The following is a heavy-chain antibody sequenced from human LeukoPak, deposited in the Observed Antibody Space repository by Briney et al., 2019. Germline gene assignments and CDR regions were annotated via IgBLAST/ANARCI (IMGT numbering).Heavy chain of an antibody. D-gene: IGHD3-9*01. Sequence: PSETLSLTCTVSDGSISSSSYYWGWIRQPPGKGLEWIGSIYYSGSTYYNPSLKSRVTISVDTSKNQFSLKLSSVTAADTAVYYCAGQYYDTLPAAFDPWGQGTLVTVSS. CDR1: DGSISSSSYY. J-gene: IGHJ5*02. CDR2: IYYSGST. V-gene: IGHV4-39*01. CDR3: AGQYYDTLPAAFDP.